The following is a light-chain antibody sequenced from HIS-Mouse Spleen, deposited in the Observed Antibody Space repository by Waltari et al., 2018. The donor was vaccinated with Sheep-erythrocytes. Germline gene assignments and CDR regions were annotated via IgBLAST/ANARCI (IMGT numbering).Light chain of an antibody. Sequence: QSALTQPRSVSGSPGQSVTISCPGTSHDVAGHYYLSRYQQHPGKAPKLMFYDVSKRPSGVPDRFSGSTSGNTASLTISGLQAEDEADYYCCSYAGSYNHVFATGTKVTVL. CDR3: CSYAGSYNHV. V-gene: IGLV2-11*01. CDR2: DVS. J-gene: IGLJ1*01. CDR1: SHDVAGHYY.